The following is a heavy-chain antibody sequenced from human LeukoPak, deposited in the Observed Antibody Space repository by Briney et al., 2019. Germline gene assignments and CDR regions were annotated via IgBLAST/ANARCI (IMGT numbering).Heavy chain of an antibody. CDR1: GFTFSDYA. V-gene: IGHV3-30-3*01. Sequence: QPGGSLRLSCAASGFTFSDYAMHYVRQAPGEGLEWMAVISYDGNNKYYADSVKGRFTISRDNPKNTLYLQMNSLRTEDTAVYYCARGVGRSSWFFDYWGQGTLVTVSS. CDR2: ISYDGNNK. J-gene: IGHJ4*02. CDR3: ARGVGRSSWFFDY. D-gene: IGHD6-13*01.